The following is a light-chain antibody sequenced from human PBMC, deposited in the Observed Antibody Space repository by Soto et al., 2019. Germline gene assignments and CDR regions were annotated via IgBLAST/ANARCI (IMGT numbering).Light chain of an antibody. CDR3: QQYNTYPWT. Sequence: EIVLTQSPGTLSLSPGERATLSCRASQSVSTNLGWYQQKPGQAPRLLIYDASTRATGIPARFSGSGSGTEFTLTISSLQPDDFATYYCQQYNTYPWTFGQGTKVDIK. V-gene: IGKV3-15*01. J-gene: IGKJ1*01. CDR2: DAS. CDR1: QSVSTN.